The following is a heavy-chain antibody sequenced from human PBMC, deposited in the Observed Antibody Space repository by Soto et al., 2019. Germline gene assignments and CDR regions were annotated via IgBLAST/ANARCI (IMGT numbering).Heavy chain of an antibody. J-gene: IGHJ5*02. CDR3: AKAPRPRIAVADPNWFDP. CDR2: ISSRSTFM. V-gene: IGHV3-21*04. Sequence: PGGSLRLSCEASGYTVSSYSVNWVRQAPGKGLEWVSAISSRSTFMYYADSVKGRFTISRDNAKNSLYLQMNSLRAEDTAVYYCAKAPRPRIAVADPNWFDPWGQGTLVTVSS. CDR1: GYTVSSYS. D-gene: IGHD6-19*01.